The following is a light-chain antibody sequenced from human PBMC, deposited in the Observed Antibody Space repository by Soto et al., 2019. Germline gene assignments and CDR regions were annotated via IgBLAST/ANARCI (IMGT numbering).Light chain of an antibody. CDR3: QQYNNWPLT. V-gene: IGKV3D-15*01. CDR2: GAS. CDR1: QDISN. Sequence: MTQSPSSLSASVGDRVTITFQSSQDISNLAWHQQRPGQAPRLLIYGASTRATGVPARFSGGGSGTEFTLTITSLQSEDFAVYWCQQYNNWPLTFGPGTRLEI. J-gene: IGKJ5*01.